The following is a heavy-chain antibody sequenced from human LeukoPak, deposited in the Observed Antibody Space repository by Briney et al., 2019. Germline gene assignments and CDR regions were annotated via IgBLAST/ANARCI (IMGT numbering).Heavy chain of an antibody. J-gene: IGHJ4*02. CDR3: ARGLKYSR. CDR1: GGSISSSSYY. CDR2: IYYSGST. V-gene: IGHV4-39*01. D-gene: IGHD6-13*01. Sequence: SETLSLTCTVPGGSISSSSYYWCWIRQPPGKGLEWIGSIYYSGSTYYNPSLKSRVTISVDTSKNQFSLKLSSVTAADTAVYYCARGLKYSRWGQGTLVTVSS.